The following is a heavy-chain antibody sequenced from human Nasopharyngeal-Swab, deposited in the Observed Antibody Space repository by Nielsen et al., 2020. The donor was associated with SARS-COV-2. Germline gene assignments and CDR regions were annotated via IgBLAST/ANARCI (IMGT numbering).Heavy chain of an antibody. Sequence: SCAASGFTFSSYAMHWVRQAPGKGLEWVAVISYDGSNKYYADSVKGRFTISRDNSKNTLYLQMNSLRAEDTAVYYCARDGYDFWSGFYGMDVWGQGTTVTVSS. CDR2: ISYDGSNK. J-gene: IGHJ6*02. CDR1: GFTFSSYA. D-gene: IGHD3-3*01. V-gene: IGHV3-30-3*01. CDR3: ARDGYDFWSGFYGMDV.